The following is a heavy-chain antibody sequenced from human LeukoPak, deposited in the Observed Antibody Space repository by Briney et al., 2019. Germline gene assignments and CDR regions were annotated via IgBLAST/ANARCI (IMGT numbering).Heavy chain of an antibody. V-gene: IGHV4-59*01. J-gene: IGHJ4*02. Sequence: PAETLSLTCTVSGGSISSYYWSWIRQPPGKGLEWIGYIYYSGSTNYNPSLKSRVTISVDTYKNQFSLKLSSVTAADTAVYYCARVRDGYNYDYWGQGTLVTVSS. CDR2: IYYSGST. CDR3: ARVRDGYNYDY. D-gene: IGHD5-24*01. CDR1: GGSISSYY.